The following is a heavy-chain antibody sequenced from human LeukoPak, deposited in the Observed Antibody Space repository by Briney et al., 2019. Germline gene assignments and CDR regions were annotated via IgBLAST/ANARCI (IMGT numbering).Heavy chain of an antibody. Sequence: SVKVSCKASGGTFSSYAISWVRQAPGQGLEWMGRIIPILGIANYAQKFQGRVTITADKSTSTAYMELSSLRSEDTAVYYCARELPSSSAGPAGMDVWGQGTTVTVSS. CDR1: GGTFSSYA. J-gene: IGHJ6*02. CDR2: IIPILGIA. V-gene: IGHV1-69*04. D-gene: IGHD6-6*01. CDR3: ARELPSSSAGPAGMDV.